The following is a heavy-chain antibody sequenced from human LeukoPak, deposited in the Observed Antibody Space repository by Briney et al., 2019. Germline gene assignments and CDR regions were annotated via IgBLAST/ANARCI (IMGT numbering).Heavy chain of an antibody. CDR3: AKEGYSTSWGDSDFDY. D-gene: IGHD6-13*01. CDR1: GGTFSSYA. Sequence: GASVKVSCKASGGTFSSYAISWVRQAPGQGLEWMGRIVPILGTTNYAPNFQGRVTITTDESTSTGYMGLSSLRSEDTAVYYCAKEGYSTSWGDSDFDYWGQGTLVTVSS. V-gene: IGHV1-69*11. J-gene: IGHJ4*02. CDR2: IVPILGTT.